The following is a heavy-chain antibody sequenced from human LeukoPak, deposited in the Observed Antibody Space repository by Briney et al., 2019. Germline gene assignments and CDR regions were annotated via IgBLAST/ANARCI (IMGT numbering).Heavy chain of an antibody. V-gene: IGHV3-7*01. CDR1: GFTFSSYW. CDR2: IKQDGSEK. J-gene: IGHJ6*04. Sequence: GGSLRLSCAASGFTFSSYWMGWVRQAPGMGLEWVANIKQDGSEKYYVDSVKGRFTISRDNAKNSLYLQMNSLRAEDTAVYYCAELGITMIGGVWGKGTTVTISS. CDR3: AELGITMIGGV. D-gene: IGHD3-10*02.